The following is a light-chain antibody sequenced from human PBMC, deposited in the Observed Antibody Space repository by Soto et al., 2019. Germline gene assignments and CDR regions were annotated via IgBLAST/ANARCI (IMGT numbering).Light chain of an antibody. Sequence: QSALTQPPSASGSPGQSVTISCTGTSSDIGGYKYVSWYQQHPGKAPKVMIYEVNVRPSGVPDRFSGSKSGNTASLTVSGLQAEDEADYYCSSYAANNNVLFGGGTKLTVL. CDR1: SSDIGGYKY. CDR2: EVN. V-gene: IGLV2-8*01. CDR3: SSYAANNNVL. J-gene: IGLJ2*01.